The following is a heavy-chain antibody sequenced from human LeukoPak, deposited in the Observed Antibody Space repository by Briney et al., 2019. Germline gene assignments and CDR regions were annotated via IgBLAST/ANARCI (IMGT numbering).Heavy chain of an antibody. Sequence: ASVKVSCKASGGTFSSYAISWVRQAPGQGLEWMGRIIPIFGTANYAQKFQGRVTITTDESTSTAYMELSSLRSEDTAVYYCARSPYYYDSSGYPDYYYMDVWGKGTTVTVSS. V-gene: IGHV1-69*05. CDR3: ARSPYYYDSSGYPDYYYMDV. J-gene: IGHJ6*03. CDR2: IIPIFGTA. CDR1: GGTFSSYA. D-gene: IGHD3-22*01.